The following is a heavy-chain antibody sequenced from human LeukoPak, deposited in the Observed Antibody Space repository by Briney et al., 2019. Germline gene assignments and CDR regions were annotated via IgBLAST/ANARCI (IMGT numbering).Heavy chain of an antibody. Sequence: SQTLSLTCTVSGGSISSGGYYWSWIRQHPGTGLEWIGYIYYSGSTYYNPSLKSRVTISVDTSKNQFSLKLSSVTAADTAVYYCARETYYYGSGSYPFDYWGQGTLVTVSS. V-gene: IGHV4-31*03. D-gene: IGHD3-10*01. CDR1: GGSISSGGYY. CDR2: IYYSGST. J-gene: IGHJ4*02. CDR3: ARETYYYGSGSYPFDY.